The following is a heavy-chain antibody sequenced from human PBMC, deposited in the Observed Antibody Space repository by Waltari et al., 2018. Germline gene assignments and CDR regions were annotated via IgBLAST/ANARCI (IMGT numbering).Heavy chain of an antibody. V-gene: IGHV3-7*04. CDR2: INEDGSEK. Sequence: EVQLVESGGTLVQPGGSLRLSCVASGFTFSSCWMTWVRQAPGKGLEWLANINEDGSEKFYVDSVTGRFSISRDNAKNSLYLQMNTLTVEGTAVYYCARADYGGSADYDYWGQGTLVTVSS. CDR1: GFTFSSCW. J-gene: IGHJ4*02. D-gene: IGHD4-17*01. CDR3: ARADYGGSADYDY.